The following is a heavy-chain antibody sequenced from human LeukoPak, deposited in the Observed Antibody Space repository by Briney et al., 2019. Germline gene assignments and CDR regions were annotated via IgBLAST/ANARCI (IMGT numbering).Heavy chain of an antibody. CDR1: GYTFTNYY. CDR3: ARDSTVTTFRGCVDP. D-gene: IGHD4-17*01. CDR2: INPSGGST. Sequence: ASVKVSCKASGYTFTNYYVHWVRQAPGQGLEWMGVINPSGGSTNYAQKFQGRVTMTRDTSTSTVSMELSSLRSEDTAVYYCARDSTVTTFRGCVDPWGQGTLVTVSS. J-gene: IGHJ5*02. V-gene: IGHV1-46*01.